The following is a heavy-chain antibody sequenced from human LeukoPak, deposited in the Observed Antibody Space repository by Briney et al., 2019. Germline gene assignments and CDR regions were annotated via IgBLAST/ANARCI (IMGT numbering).Heavy chain of an antibody. Sequence: GGSLRLSCAASGFTFNNYNMNWVRQTPGKGVEWVSSITRDSIYTFYADSVRGRFTISRDNAKNSLYLQMNSLRAEDTAVYYCARDTWELLPDYWGQGTLVTVSS. CDR3: ARDTWELLPDY. V-gene: IGHV3-21*04. CDR2: ITRDSIYT. CDR1: GFTFNNYN. J-gene: IGHJ4*02. D-gene: IGHD1-26*01.